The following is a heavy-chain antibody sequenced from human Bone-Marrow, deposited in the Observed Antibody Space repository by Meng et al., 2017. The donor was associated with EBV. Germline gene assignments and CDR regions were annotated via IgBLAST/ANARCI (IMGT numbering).Heavy chain of an antibody. CDR2: VHYTGST. CDR3: ARPFPSWQSPRLDPFGA. J-gene: IGHJ5*02. Sequence: QARESGPGQVRPSGLLSPTVTVSGDSIGSFSSWGWIRQPPGRGLEWMGSVHYTGSTYYSPSLKSRVTVSVDTSKNQFSMRLTSVTAADTAVYYCARPFPSWQSPRLDPFGAWGQGTLVTVSS. V-gene: IGHV4-39*01. CDR1: GDSIGSFSS. D-gene: IGHD6-19*01.